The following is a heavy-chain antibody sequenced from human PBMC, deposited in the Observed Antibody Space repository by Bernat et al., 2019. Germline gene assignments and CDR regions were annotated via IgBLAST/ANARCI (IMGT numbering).Heavy chain of an antibody. CDR3: ARQNYDYVWGSYRPCDY. Sequence: LSCAASGFTFSDYYMSWIRKAPGQELAWVSYSSSSISYTNSAYSVKCRFTISRDNAKNSLYLQINIRRAENTVVYYCARQNYDYVWGSYRPCDYCG. CDR1: GFTFSDYY. J-gene: IGHJ4*01. D-gene: IGHD3-16*02. V-gene: IGHV3-11*03. CDR2: SSSSISYT.